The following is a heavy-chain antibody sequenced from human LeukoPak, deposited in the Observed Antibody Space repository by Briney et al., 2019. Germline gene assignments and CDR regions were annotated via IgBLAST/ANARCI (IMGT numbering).Heavy chain of an antibody. V-gene: IGHV4-38-2*02. CDR3: ASTIIAAADTDDAFDI. D-gene: IGHD6-13*01. J-gene: IGHJ3*02. CDR1: GYSISSGYY. Sequence: KTSETLSLTCSVSGYSISSGYYWDWIRQPPGKGLEWIASIYHSGKSYYNPSLESRVTISVDTSKNQISLKLSSVTAADTAVYYCASTIIAAADTDDAFDIWGQGTMVTVSS. CDR2: IYHSGKS.